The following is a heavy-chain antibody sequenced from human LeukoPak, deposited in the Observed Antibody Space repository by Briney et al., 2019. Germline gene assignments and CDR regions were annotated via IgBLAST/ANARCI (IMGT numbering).Heavy chain of an antibody. Sequence: GGSLRLSCTASGLTFSTSGFNWVRQAPGKGLEWVASIGPTGSDRYHADSLKGRFTISRDNANNFLYLQMNSLRAEDTAVYYCATETNGRHYDYWGQGTLLTVSS. J-gene: IGHJ4*02. CDR3: ATETNGRHYDY. CDR1: GLTFSTSG. V-gene: IGHV3-21*06. CDR2: IGPTGSDR. D-gene: IGHD1-14*01.